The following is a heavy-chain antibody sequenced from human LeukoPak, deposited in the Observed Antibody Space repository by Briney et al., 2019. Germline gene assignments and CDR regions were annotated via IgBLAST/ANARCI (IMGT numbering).Heavy chain of an antibody. CDR3: ARGTTSLTPFDY. CDR1: GGSISSGGYY. Sequence: SQTLSLTCTVSGGSISSGGYYWSWIRQHPGKGLEWIGYIYYSGSTYYNPSLKSRVTISVDTSKNQFSRKLSSVTAADTAVYYCARGTTSLTPFDYWGQGTLVTVSS. CDR2: IYYSGST. J-gene: IGHJ4*02. V-gene: IGHV4-31*03. D-gene: IGHD1-1*01.